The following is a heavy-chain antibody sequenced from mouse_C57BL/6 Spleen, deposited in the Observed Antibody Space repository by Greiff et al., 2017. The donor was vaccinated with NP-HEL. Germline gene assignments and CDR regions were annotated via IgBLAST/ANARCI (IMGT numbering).Heavy chain of an antibody. D-gene: IGHD2-4*01. J-gene: IGHJ3*01. Sequence: QVQLQQPGAELVRPGSSVKLSCKASGYTFTSYWMEWVKQRPGQGLEWIGNIYPSDSETHYNQKFKDKATLTVDKSSSTAYMQLSSLTSEYSAVYYCARFNYDERFWFAYWGQGTLVTVSA. V-gene: IGHV1-61*01. CDR3: ARFNYDERFWFAY. CDR1: GYTFTSYW. CDR2: IYPSDSET.